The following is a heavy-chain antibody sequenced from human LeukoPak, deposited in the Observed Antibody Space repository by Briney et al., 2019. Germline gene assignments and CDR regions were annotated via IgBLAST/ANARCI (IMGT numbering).Heavy chain of an antibody. D-gene: IGHD6-6*01. CDR1: GYTFTSYY. CDR3: ARADSSSSTGHYFDY. CDR2: INPSGGST. V-gene: IGHV1-46*01. Sequence: GSVKVSCKASGYTFTSYYMHWVRQAPGQGLEWMGIINPSGGSTSYAQKFQGRVTMTRDTSTSTVYMELSSLRSEDTAVYYCARADSSSSTGHYFDYWGQGTLVTVSS. J-gene: IGHJ4*02.